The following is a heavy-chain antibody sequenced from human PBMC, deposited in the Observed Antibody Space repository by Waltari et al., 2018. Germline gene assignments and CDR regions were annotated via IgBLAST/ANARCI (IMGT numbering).Heavy chain of an antibody. D-gene: IGHD3-22*01. V-gene: IGHV3-53*01. CDR3: ARETYYDRSGYFRLGAFDI. CDR2: IYGGGST. J-gene: IGHJ3*02. Sequence: EVQLVESGGGLIQPGGSLRLSCAASGFTVSSNYMSWVRQAPGKGLEWVSHIYGGGSTIYADSGKGRFTISRDDSRNTLYLQMNSLRAEDTAVYYCARETYYDRSGYFRLGAFDIWGQGTVVTVSS. CDR1: GFTVSSNY.